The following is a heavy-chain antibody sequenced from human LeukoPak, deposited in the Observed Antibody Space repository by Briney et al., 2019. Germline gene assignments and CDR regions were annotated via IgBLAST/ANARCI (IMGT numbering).Heavy chain of an antibody. V-gene: IGHV4-38-2*02. CDR2: IHYSARI. D-gene: IGHD1-26*01. CDR1: GVSISSNSY. J-gene: IGHJ5*02. Sequence: SETLSLTCTVSGVSISSNSYWGWIRQPPGKGLEWIGSIHYSARIYYNPSLKSRLTISPDTSKNQFSLKLTSVTAADTAVYYCTREVRSAWASFDPWGQGTLVIVSS. CDR3: TREVRSAWASFDP.